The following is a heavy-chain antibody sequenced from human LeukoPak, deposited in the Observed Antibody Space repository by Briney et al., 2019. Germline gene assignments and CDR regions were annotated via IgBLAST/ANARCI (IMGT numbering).Heavy chain of an antibody. D-gene: IGHD2/OR15-2a*01. CDR1: GFTFTSSA. J-gene: IGHJ5*02. Sequence: PGGSLRLSCAASGFTFTSSAMSWVRQAPGKGLEWVSTISASGLSTYHTDSVTGRFTISRDNPKNTLYLQMNSLKAEDTAVYYCARSRIVLHWFDPWGQGSLVTVS. CDR3: ARSRIVLHWFDP. V-gene: IGHV3-23*01. CDR2: ISASGLST.